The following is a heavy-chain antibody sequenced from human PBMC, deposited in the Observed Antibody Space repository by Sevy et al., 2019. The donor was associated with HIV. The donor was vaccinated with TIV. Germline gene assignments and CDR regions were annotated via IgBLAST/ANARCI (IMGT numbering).Heavy chain of an antibody. D-gene: IGHD6-13*01. V-gene: IGHV4-61*01. CDR1: GASVSYGNYY. CDR2: ISYIGST. Sequence: SETLSLTCTVSGASVSYGNYYWTWIRQPPGKGLEWIGYISYIGSTNYNPSLKSRVTISIDTAKNKLSLRLNSVTATDTAVYYCVRDRIAAAGGYFDYWGQGALVTVSS. J-gene: IGHJ4*02. CDR3: VRDRIAAAGGYFDY.